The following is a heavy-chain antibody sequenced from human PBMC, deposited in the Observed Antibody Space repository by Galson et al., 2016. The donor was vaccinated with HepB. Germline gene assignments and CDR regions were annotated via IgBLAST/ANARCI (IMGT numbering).Heavy chain of an antibody. J-gene: IGHJ4*02. D-gene: IGHD2-2*01. CDR1: GFTFSRHW. V-gene: IGHV3-74*01. CDR2: LKSDGSST. CDR3: RIGAPGIDY. Sequence: SLRLSCATSGFTFSRHWMHWVRQAPGKGLVCVSRLKSDGSSTYYADSVKGRFTISRDNAKNTLYLQMNSLRAEDTAVYYCRIGAPGIDYWGQGTLVTVSS.